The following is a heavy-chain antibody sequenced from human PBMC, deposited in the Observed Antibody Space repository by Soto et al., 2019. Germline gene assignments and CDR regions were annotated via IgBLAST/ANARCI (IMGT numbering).Heavy chain of an antibody. Sequence: QVQLVESGGGVVQPGRSLRLSCAASGFTFSSYGMHWVRQAPGKGLEWLTVISYDGGNKYYADSVKGRFTISRDNSKNILYLQMNSLGAEDAAVYYCAKTLGYCSISSCSKDYYYYYGLDVWGQGTTVTVSS. V-gene: IGHV3-30*18. J-gene: IGHJ6*02. CDR3: AKTLGYCSISSCSKDYYYYYGLDV. CDR1: GFTFSSYG. D-gene: IGHD2-2*01. CDR2: ISYDGGNK.